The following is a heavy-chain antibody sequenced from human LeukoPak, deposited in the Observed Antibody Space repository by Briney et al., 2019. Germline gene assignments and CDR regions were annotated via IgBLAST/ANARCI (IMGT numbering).Heavy chain of an antibody. CDR3: ARDRSPYDSSGYFDY. CDR1: GFTFSSYS. V-gene: IGHV3-21*01. Sequence: GGSLRFSCAASGFTFSSYSMNWVRQAPGKGLEWVSSISSSSSYIYYADSVKGRFTISRDNAKNSLYLQMNSLRAEDTAVYYCARDRSPYDSSGYFDYWGQGTLVTVSS. D-gene: IGHD3-22*01. CDR2: ISSSSSYI. J-gene: IGHJ4*02.